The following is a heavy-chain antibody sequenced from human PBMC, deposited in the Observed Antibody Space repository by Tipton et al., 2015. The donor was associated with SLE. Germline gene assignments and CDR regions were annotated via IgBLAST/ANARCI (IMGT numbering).Heavy chain of an antibody. V-gene: IGHV4-39*07. CDR2: ITYSERT. CDR1: GGSISSSNYF. Sequence: TLSLTCTVSGGSISSSNYFWGWIRQPPGKGLEWIGSITYSERTFHNPALKSRVTISVDTSKNQFSLRLRSVTAADTAVFYCAKAGYSSGQDAFDLWGQGTMVTVSS. CDR3: AKAGYSSGQDAFDL. D-gene: IGHD6-19*01. J-gene: IGHJ3*01.